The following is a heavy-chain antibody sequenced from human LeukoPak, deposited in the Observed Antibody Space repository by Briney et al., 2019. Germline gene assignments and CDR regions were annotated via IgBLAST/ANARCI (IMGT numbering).Heavy chain of an antibody. Sequence: GESLKISCKASGYIFDNFWIGWMRQLAGKGLEWMGMICPSDSDTSYIPSFQAQVTISADTSISTAYLQWSSLKASDTAMYYCARPGDGTVDYFHGWGQGTLVTVRS. CDR3: ARPGDGTVDYFHG. V-gene: IGHV5-51*01. D-gene: IGHD5-24*01. CDR2: ICPSDSDT. CDR1: GYIFDNFW. J-gene: IGHJ4*02.